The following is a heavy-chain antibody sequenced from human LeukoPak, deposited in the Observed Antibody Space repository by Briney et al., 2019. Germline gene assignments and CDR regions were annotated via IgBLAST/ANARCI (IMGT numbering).Heavy chain of an antibody. D-gene: IGHD2-2*01. J-gene: IGHJ4*02. CDR1: GFTFSSYA. CDR3: ARGAIGVVPAAFDY. V-gene: IGHV3-30*04. CDR2: ISYDGSNK. Sequence: GGSLRLSCAASGFTFSSYAMHWVRQAPGKGLEWVAVISYDGSNKYYADSVKGRFTISRDNSKNTLYLQMNSLRAEDTAVYYCARGAIGVVPAAFDYWGQGTLVTASS.